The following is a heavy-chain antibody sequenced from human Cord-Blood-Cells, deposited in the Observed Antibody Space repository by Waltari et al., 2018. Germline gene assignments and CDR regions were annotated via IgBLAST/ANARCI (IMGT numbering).Heavy chain of an antibody. D-gene: IGHD3-3*01. CDR1: GGTFSSYA. CDR3: ASTSIFGVVIGYYYYGMDV. J-gene: IGHJ6*02. Sequence: QVQLVQSGAEVKKPGSSVQVSCKASGGTFSSYAISWVRQAPGQGFEWMGGIIPIFGTANYAQKFQGRVTITADESTSTAYMELSSLRSKDTAVYYCASTSIFGVVIGYYYYGMDVWGQGTTVTVSS. V-gene: IGHV1-69*01. CDR2: IIPIFGTA.